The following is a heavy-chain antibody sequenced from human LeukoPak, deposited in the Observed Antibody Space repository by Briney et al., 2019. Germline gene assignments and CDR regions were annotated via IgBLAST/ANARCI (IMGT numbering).Heavy chain of an antibody. Sequence: GGSLRLSCAASGFTFSSYWMLWVRQAPGKGPVWVSRVDVHGQGTAYADSVKGRFTISRDNAKNTLSLQMNSLSAEDTAVYYCARSNYDSTTFYYHLDLWGQGTLVTVSS. V-gene: IGHV3-74*01. D-gene: IGHD2/OR15-2a*01. CDR3: ARSNYDSTTFYYHLDL. J-gene: IGHJ5*02. CDR2: VDVHGQGT. CDR1: GFTFSSYW.